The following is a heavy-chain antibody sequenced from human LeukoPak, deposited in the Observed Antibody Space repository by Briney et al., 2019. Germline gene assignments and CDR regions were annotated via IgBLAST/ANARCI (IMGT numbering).Heavy chain of an antibody. V-gene: IGHV3-30*02. D-gene: IGHD5-18*01. CDR2: IRYDESKK. CDR3: AKDLDSYGYRAHPFDY. CDR1: GFTFGDYA. Sequence: PGGSLRLSCTASGFTFGDYAMSWFRQAPGKGLEWVAFIRYDESKKYYADSVKGRFTISRDNSKNTLYMQMNSLRPEDTAVYYCAKDLDSYGYRAHPFDYWGQGTLVTVSS. J-gene: IGHJ4*02.